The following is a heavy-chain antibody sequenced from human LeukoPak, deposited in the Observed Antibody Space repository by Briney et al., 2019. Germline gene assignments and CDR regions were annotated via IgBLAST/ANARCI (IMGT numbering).Heavy chain of an antibody. Sequence: GGSLRLTCAASGFTFSSYAMSWVRQAPGKGLEWVSAISGSGGSTYYADSVKGRFTISRDNSKNTLYLRMNSLRAEDTAVYYCAKEVVPAAMMVGYFDYWGQGTLVTVSS. CDR3: AKEVVPAAMMVGYFDY. V-gene: IGHV3-23*01. D-gene: IGHD2-2*01. CDR2: ISGSGGST. CDR1: GFTFSSYA. J-gene: IGHJ4*02.